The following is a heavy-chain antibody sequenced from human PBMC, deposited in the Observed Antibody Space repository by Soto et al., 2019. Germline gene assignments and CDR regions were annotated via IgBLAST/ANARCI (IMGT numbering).Heavy chain of an antibody. V-gene: IGHV3-48*02. CDR2: IRIDSNHI. D-gene: IGHD1-26*01. CDR3: ARDLSYAFDY. J-gene: IGHJ4*02. Sequence: EVQLVESGGGLVQPGGSLRLSCAASGFIFTSYSMNWVRQAPGKGLEWLSYIRIDSNHIGYADSLRGLFTISSDIAKNSLYLQMNSLRDDDTAVYYCARDLSYAFDYWGQGTLVTVSS. CDR1: GFIFTSYS.